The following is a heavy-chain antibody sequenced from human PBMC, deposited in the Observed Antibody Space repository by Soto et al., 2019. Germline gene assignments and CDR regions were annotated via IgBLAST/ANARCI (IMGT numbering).Heavy chain of an antibody. J-gene: IGHJ6*02. CDR3: ARDFNYYTMDV. Sequence: QVQLVQSGAEVKKPGASVKVSCQASGYTFTGDYMHWVRQAPGQGLEWLGRINPNSGVTNYAQNFEGRVTMTRDTSTSTAYMEMGWLTFDDTAVYYCARDFNYYTMDVWGQGTTVTVSS. V-gene: IGHV1-2*02. CDR2: INPNSGVT. CDR1: GYTFTGDY.